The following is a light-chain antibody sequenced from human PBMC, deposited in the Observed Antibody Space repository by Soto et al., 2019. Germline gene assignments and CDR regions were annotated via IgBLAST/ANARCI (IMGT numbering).Light chain of an antibody. Sequence: DTHMTQSPSSLSASVGDRVTITCRASQSISWYLNWYQQKPGKAPNLLIYAASSLQSGVPSRFSGSGSGTDFTLTISSLQPEDIATYYCQQSYSTPLTFGGGTKVEIK. V-gene: IGKV1-39*01. CDR1: QSISWY. CDR3: QQSYSTPLT. CDR2: AAS. J-gene: IGKJ4*01.